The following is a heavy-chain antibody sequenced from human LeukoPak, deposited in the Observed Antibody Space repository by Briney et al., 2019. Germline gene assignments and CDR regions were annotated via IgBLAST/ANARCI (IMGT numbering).Heavy chain of an antibody. Sequence: ASLKVSCKASGYTFTDDYIHWVRQAPGQGLEWMGWISAYNGNTNYAQKLQGRVTMTTDTSTSTAYMELRSLRSDDTAVYYCAREYYGSGRAFDYWGQGTLVTVSS. CDR3: AREYYGSGRAFDY. V-gene: IGHV1-18*04. D-gene: IGHD3-10*01. J-gene: IGHJ4*02. CDR1: GYTFTDDY. CDR2: ISAYNGNT.